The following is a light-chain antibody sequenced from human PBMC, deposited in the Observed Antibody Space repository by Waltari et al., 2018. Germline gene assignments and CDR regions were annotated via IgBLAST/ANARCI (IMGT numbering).Light chain of an antibody. CDR2: DAS. J-gene: IGKJ4*01. CDR1: QRVGTS. V-gene: IGKV3-11*01. Sequence: EIVLTQSPATLPSSPGERATLSCRASQRVGTSLAWYQQKPGQALRILIWDASNRARGTPARFSGSGSGTDCTLTISGLEPEDFAVYYCRQRSNWPPELTFGGGTKVESK. CDR3: RQRSNWPPELT.